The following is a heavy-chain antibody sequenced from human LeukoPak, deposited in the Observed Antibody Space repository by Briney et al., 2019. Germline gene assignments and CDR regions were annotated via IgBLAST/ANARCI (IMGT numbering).Heavy chain of an antibody. CDR1: GGSISSYY. CDR3: ARHREDAFDI. J-gene: IGHJ3*02. V-gene: IGHV4-59*08. CDR2: FYYSGST. Sequence: SETLSLTCTVSGGSISSYYWSWIRQPPGKGLEWIGYFYYSGSTNYNPSLKSRVTISVDTSKNQFSLKLSSVTAAGTAVYYCARHREDAFDIWGQGTMVTVSS. D-gene: IGHD1-26*01.